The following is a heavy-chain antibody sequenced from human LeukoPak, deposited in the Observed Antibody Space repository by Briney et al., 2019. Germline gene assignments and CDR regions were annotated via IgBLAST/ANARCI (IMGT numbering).Heavy chain of an antibody. CDR2: IRQDGSEK. Sequence: GGSLRLSCAASGFTFSSYWISWVRQAPGKGLEWVAKIRQDGSEKSYVGSVEGRFTISRDNAKNSLYLQLNSLRAEDTAVYYCATESRSTSWDYWGQGTLVTVSS. CDR1: GFTFSSYW. CDR3: ATESRSTSWDY. J-gene: IGHJ4*02. D-gene: IGHD2-2*01. V-gene: IGHV3-7*01.